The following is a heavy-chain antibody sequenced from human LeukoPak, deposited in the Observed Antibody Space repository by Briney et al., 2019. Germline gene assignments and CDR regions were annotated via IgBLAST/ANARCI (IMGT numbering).Heavy chain of an antibody. CDR2: FDPEDGET. Sequence: ASVKVSFKVSGYTLTELSMHWVRQAPGKGLEWMGGFDPEDGETIYAQKFQGRVTMTEDTSTDTAYMELSSLRSEDTAVYYCATPGRATREGYFDYWGQGTLVTVSS. CDR3: ATPGRATREGYFDY. CDR1: GYTLTELS. D-gene: IGHD1-26*01. J-gene: IGHJ4*02. V-gene: IGHV1-24*01.